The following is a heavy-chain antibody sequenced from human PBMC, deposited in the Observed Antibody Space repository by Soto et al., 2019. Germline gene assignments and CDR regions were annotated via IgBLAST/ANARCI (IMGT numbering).Heavy chain of an antibody. CDR3: ARVDSSGYQPFDY. CDR2: IYYSGSN. CDR1: GGSISSGDYY. D-gene: IGHD3-22*01. Sequence: QVQLQESGPGLVKPSQTLSLTCTVSGGSISSGDYYWSWIRQPPGKGLEWIGYIYYSGSNYYNPSLKSRVTISVDTSKNQFSLQLSSVTAADTAVYYCARVDSSGYQPFDYWGQGTLVTVSS. V-gene: IGHV4-30-4*01. J-gene: IGHJ4*02.